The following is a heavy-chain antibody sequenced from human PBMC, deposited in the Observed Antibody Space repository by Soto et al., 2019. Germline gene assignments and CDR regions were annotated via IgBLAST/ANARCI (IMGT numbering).Heavy chain of an antibody. V-gene: IGHV1-3*01. J-gene: IGHJ4*02. D-gene: IGHD5-18*01. CDR1: GYTFTSYA. CDR3: ARVGTLGRGYSYGYSTDY. CDR2: INAGNGNT. Sequence: ASVKVSCKASGYTFTSYAMHWVRQAPGQRLEWMGWINAGNGNTKYSQKFQGRVTITRDTSASTAYMELSSLRSEDTAVYYCARVGTLGRGYSYGYSTDYWGQGTLVTVSS.